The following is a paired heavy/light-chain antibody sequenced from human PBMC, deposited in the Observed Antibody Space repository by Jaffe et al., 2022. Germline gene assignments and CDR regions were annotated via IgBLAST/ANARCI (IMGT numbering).Light chain of an antibody. Sequence: QSALTQPRSVSGSPGQSVTISCTGTSSDVGGYNYVSWYQQYPGKVPKVIIYDVSKRPSGVPDRFSGSKSDNTASLTISGLQAEDEADYYCCSYAGSHWVFGGGTKLTVL. V-gene: IGLV2-11*01. CDR3: CSYAGSHWV. J-gene: IGLJ3*02. CDR1: SSDVGGYNY. CDR2: DVS.
Heavy chain of an antibody. CDR3: ITLSGGGGSAAFDV. Sequence: EVQLVESGGGLVPPGGSLKLSCAASGLTFSASAIHWVRQASGKGLEWVGRIRNKANTYATTYAESVKGRFTVSRDDSKNTAYLQMNSLRTEDTALYYCITLSGGGGSAAFDVWGQGTMVTVSS. CDR2: IRNKANTYAT. D-gene: IGHD2-15*01. CDR1: GLTFSASA. J-gene: IGHJ3*01. V-gene: IGHV3-73*02.